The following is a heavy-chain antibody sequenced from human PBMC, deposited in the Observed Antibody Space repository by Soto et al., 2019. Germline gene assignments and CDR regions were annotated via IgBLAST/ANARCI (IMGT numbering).Heavy chain of an antibody. Sequence: SETLSLTCTVSGGSISSSSYYWGWIRQPPGKGLEWIGSIYYSGSTYYNPSLKSRVTISVDTSKNQFSLKLSSVTAADTAVYYCARHELSGPYYYYYMDVWGKGTTVTVSS. J-gene: IGHJ6*03. CDR2: IYYSGST. V-gene: IGHV4-39*01. CDR3: ARHELSGPYYYYYMDV. D-gene: IGHD1-26*01. CDR1: GGSISSSSYY.